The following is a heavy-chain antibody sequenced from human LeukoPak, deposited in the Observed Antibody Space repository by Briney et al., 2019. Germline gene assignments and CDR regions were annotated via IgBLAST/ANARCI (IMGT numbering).Heavy chain of an antibody. D-gene: IGHD3-22*01. CDR3: ARWVWHDQNGYLGDY. Sequence: GGSLRLSCAASGFTFSSYAMHWVRQAPGKGLEWVAVISYDGSNKYYADSVKGRFTISRDNSKNTLYLQMDRLRSDDTAVYYCARWVWHDQNGYLGDYWGQGTLVTVSS. CDR1: GFTFSSYA. CDR2: ISYDGSNK. V-gene: IGHV3-30*04. J-gene: IGHJ4*02.